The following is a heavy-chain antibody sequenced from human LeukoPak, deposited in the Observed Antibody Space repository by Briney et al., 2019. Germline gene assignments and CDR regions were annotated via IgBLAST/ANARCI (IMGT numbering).Heavy chain of an antibody. CDR2: INPNSGGT. CDR3: ARDPGSGSGTRNWFDP. CDR1: GYTFTGYY. D-gene: IGHD3-10*01. J-gene: IGHJ5*02. Sequence: GGSVKVSCKASGYTFTGYYMHWVRQAPGQGLEWMGWINPNSGGTNYVQKVQGRATMTRDTSISTPYMELSRLRSDDTAVYYCARDPGSGSGTRNWFDPWGQGTLVTVSS. V-gene: IGHV1-2*02.